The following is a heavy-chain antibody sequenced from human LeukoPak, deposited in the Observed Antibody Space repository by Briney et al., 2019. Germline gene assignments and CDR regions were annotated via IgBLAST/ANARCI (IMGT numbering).Heavy chain of an antibody. J-gene: IGHJ4*02. D-gene: IGHD3-10*01. V-gene: IGHV3-53*01. CDR2: MDNFGIK. CDR1: DFSVNNNY. Sequence: PGGSLRLSCAASDFSVNNNYVDWVRQAPGKGLEWVSCMDNFGIKTYADSVQGRFTVSRDSSRSMVFLQMNSLRVEDTAVYYCAGGKYYGSGTRPGYLGYWGLGTMVTVSS. CDR3: AGGKYYGSGTRPGYLGY.